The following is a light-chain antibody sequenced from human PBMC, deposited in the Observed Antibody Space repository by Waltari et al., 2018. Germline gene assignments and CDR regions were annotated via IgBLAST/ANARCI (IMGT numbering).Light chain of an antibody. CDR1: ATDVGASDF. V-gene: IGLV2-14*01. Sequence: QSALTQPASVSGSPGQSITTSCSGTATDVGASDFVPWYQQHPGKPPPLIIEEVSKRPSGISNRFSASKPGNTASLTISGLQAEDEADYYCSSYTTSSAPGVFGTGTRVTVL. CDR2: EVS. CDR3: SSYTTSSAPGV. J-gene: IGLJ1*01.